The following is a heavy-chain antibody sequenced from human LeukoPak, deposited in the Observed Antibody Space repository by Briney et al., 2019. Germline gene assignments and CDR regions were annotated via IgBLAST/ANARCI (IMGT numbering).Heavy chain of an antibody. CDR1: GFTFDDYA. Sequence: PGGSLRLSCAASGFTFDDYAMHWVRQAPGKGLEWVSGISWNSGSIGYADSVKGRFTISRDNAKNSLYLQMNSLRAADTALYYCAKDGGYDILTGNTNYGMDVWGQGTTVTVSS. J-gene: IGHJ6*02. V-gene: IGHV3-9*01. D-gene: IGHD3-9*01. CDR3: AKDGGYDILTGNTNYGMDV. CDR2: ISWNSGSI.